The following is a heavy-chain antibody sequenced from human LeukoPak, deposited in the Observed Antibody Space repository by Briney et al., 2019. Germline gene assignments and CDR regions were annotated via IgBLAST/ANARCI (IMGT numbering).Heavy chain of an antibody. V-gene: IGHV1-46*01. CDR3: ARDRESYSNPSYYYYMDV. CDR2: INPSGGST. Sequence: GASVKVSCKASGYTFSSYYMHWVRQAPGQGLGWMGIINPSGGSTSYAQKFQGRVTMTRDTSTSTVYMELSSLRSEDTAVYYCARDRESYSNPSYYYYMDVWGKGTTVTVSS. D-gene: IGHD4-11*01. J-gene: IGHJ6*03. CDR1: GYTFSSYY.